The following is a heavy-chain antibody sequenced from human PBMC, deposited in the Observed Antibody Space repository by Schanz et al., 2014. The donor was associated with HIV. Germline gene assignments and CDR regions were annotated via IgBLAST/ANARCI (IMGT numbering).Heavy chain of an antibody. Sequence: QVQLVESGGGVVQPGRSLRLSCAASGFTFSSYGMHWVRQAPGKGLEWVAVIWYDGSNKHYADSVKGRFTISRDNSKNTLYVQMNSLRAEDTAVYYCASTVYPYSSSSDYYYGMDVWGQGTTVTVSS. CDR1: GFTFSSYG. J-gene: IGHJ6*02. CDR3: ASTVYPYSSSSDYYYGMDV. V-gene: IGHV3-33*01. D-gene: IGHD6-6*01. CDR2: IWYDGSNK.